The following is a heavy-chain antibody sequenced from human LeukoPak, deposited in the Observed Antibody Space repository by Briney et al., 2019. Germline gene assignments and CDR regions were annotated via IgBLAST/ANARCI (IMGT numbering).Heavy chain of an antibody. CDR3: ARSRSVSNYKGMDV. CDR2: ISSSSDYI. Sequence: GGSLRLSCPASGFTFSDYSMSWVRQAPGKGLEWVSSISSSSDYIYYADSVKGRFAISRDNARNSLYLQMNSLRAEDTAVYYCARSRSVSNYKGMDVWGQGTTVTVSS. V-gene: IGHV3-21*01. CDR1: GFTFSDYS. J-gene: IGHJ6*02. D-gene: IGHD5/OR15-5a*01.